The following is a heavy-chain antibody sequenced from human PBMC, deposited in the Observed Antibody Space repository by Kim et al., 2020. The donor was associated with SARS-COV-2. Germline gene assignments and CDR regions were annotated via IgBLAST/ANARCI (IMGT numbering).Heavy chain of an antibody. CDR2: ISGTGLTT. J-gene: IGHJ4*02. CDR1: GFSFSDFE. V-gene: IGHV3-48*03. CDR3: ARDEYASRGWHSLDS. D-gene: IGHD6-19*01. Sequence: GGSLRLSCEGSGFSFSDFEVNWVRQAPGKGMEWISYISGTGLTTHYADSVKGRFTISRDNAKNSVFLQMTSLRDDDTAIYYCARDEYASRGWHSLDSWGQGTLVTVS.